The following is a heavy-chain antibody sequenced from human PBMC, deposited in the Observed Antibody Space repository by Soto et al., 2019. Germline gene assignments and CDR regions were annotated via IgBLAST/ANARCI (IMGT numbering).Heavy chain of an antibody. CDR3: ARESKWYGGQYFQD. CDR1: GFTFKYYA. D-gene: IGHD2-8*01. Sequence: EVQLLQSGGGLAQPGTSLRLSCAASGFTFKYYAMTWVRQAPGKGLEWVSTIRGSGDKTDYADSVKGRFRVSRDNSKDTLYLQMDSLRADDTALYYCARESKWYGGQYFQDWGQGTLVTVSS. J-gene: IGHJ1*01. V-gene: IGHV3-23*01. CDR2: IRGSGDKT.